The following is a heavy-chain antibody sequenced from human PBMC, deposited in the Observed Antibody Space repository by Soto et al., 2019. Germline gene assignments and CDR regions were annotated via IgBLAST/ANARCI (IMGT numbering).Heavy chain of an antibody. J-gene: IGHJ4*02. CDR1: GFTFDDYA. Sequence: GGSLILSCAASGFTFDDYAMHWVRQAPGKGLEWVSGISWNSGSIDYADSVKGRFTISRDNAKNSLYLQMNSLRTEDTALYYCAKGGYNWNSYLHYWGQGTLVTVS. CDR3: AKGGYNWNSYLHY. D-gene: IGHD1-7*01. CDR2: ISWNSGSI. V-gene: IGHV3-9*01.